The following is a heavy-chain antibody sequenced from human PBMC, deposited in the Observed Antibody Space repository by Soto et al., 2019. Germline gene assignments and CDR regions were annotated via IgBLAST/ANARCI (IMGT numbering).Heavy chain of an antibody. CDR1: GYTFTGYY. D-gene: IGHD3-3*01. J-gene: IGHJ6*02. CDR3: ARGPFTIFGVVTHYGMDV. V-gene: IGHV1-2*04. CDR2: INPNSGGT. Sequence: QVQLVQSGAEVKKPGASVKVSCKASGYTFTGYYMHWVRQAPGQGLEWMGWINPNSGGTNYAQKFQGWVTMTRDTSISTAYMELSRLRSDDTAVYYCARGPFTIFGVVTHYGMDVWGQGTTVTVSS.